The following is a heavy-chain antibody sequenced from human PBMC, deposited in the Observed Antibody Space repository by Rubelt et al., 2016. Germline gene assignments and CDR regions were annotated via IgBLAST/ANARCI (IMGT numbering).Heavy chain of an antibody. V-gene: IGHV1-8*01. Sequence: QVQLVQSGAEVKKPGASVKVSCKASGYTFTSYDINWVRQATGQGLEWMGWMNPNSGNTGYAQKFQGRVTMTRKTSISTAYMELRSLRSEDTAVYYCARLSITIFGVVVYYYGMDVWGQGTTVTVSS. J-gene: IGHJ6*02. D-gene: IGHD3-3*01. CDR1: GYTFTSYD. CDR2: MNPNSGNT. CDR3: ARLSITIFGVVVYYYGMDV.